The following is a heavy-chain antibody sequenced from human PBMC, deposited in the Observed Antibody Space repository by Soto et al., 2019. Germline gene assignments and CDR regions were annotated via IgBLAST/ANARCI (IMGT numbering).Heavy chain of an antibody. J-gene: IGHJ1*01. CDR3: ARWNVLRYLGTDAEYFQH. Sequence: QVQLVQSGAEVKKPGSSVKVSCKASGGTFSSYAISWVRQAPGQGLEWMGGIIPIFGTANYAQKFQGRVTITADESTSTAYMELSSLRSEDTAVYYCARWNVLRYLGTDAEYFQHWGQGTLVTVSS. CDR1: GGTFSSYA. V-gene: IGHV1-69*01. D-gene: IGHD3-9*01. CDR2: IIPIFGTA.